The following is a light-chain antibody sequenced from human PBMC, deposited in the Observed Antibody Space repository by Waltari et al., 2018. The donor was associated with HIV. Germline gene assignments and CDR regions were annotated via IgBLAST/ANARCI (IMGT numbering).Light chain of an antibody. Sequence: QSALTQPASVSGSPGQSITISCSGTSRDVGGYRYVSWYQQHPGKAPKPVIFDVSNRPSGVSNRFSASRSGNTASLTISGLQTEDEGDYFCSAYARSAAHVIFGGGTKLTVL. CDR2: DVS. J-gene: IGLJ2*01. CDR3: SAYARSAAHVI. V-gene: IGLV2-14*03. CDR1: SRDVGGYRY.